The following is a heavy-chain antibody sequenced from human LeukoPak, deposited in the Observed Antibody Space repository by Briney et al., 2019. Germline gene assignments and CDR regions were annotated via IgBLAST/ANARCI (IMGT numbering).Heavy chain of an antibody. CDR1: GFTFNNYA. CDR3: AKVSYYDSSGIST. J-gene: IGHJ5*02. Sequence: GGSLRLSCAASGFTFNNYAMSWVRQAPGKGLEWVSDISGSNDNTDYADSVKGRFTISRDKSKNTVFLQMNSLRAEDTAVYYCAKVSYYDSSGISTWGQGTLVTVSS. D-gene: IGHD3-22*01. V-gene: IGHV3-23*01. CDR2: ISGSNDNT.